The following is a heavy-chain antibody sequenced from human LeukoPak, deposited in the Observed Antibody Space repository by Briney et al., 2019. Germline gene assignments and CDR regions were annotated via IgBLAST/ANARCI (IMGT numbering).Heavy chain of an antibody. CDR2: ISSDGSNK. J-gene: IGHJ6*03. CDR3: SGGSCYHNYYYYMDV. V-gene: IGHV3-30*04. CDR1: TFTFSSYA. Sequence: GGSLRLSCAASTFTFSSYAMHWVRQAPGKGLEWVTVISSDGSNKYYADSVKGRFTISRDNSKNTLDLQMNSLKTEDTAVYYCSGGSCYHNYYYYMDVWGKGTTVTVSS. D-gene: IGHD2-15*01.